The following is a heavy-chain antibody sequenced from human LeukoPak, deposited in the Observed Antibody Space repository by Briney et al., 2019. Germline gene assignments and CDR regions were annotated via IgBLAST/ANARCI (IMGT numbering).Heavy chain of an antibody. CDR1: GFTFSSDL. CDR3: ARGGSMVRGVL. J-gene: IGHJ4*02. D-gene: IGHD3-10*01. CDR2: MNSGGET. V-gene: IGHV3-53*01. Sequence: PGGSLRLSCVVSGFTFSSDLMNWVRQAPGKGLEWVSAMNSGGETYYADSVRGRFIISRDKSRNTLYLQMSSLRVDDTAVYYCARGGSMVRGVLWGQGTLVTVSS.